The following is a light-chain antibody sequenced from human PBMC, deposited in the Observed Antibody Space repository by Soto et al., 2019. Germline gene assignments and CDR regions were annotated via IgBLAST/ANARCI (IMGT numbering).Light chain of an antibody. CDR3: QKYDSDPYT. J-gene: IGKJ2*01. CDR2: LAS. V-gene: IGKV1-27*01. Sequence: DIQMTQSPSSLSASVGDRVTITCRTSQGINSYLAWYQQKPGKVPKLLIYLASTLQSGVPSRFSGSGSGTDFTLTISSLQPEDVATYYCQKYDSDPYTFGQGTKL. CDR1: QGINSY.